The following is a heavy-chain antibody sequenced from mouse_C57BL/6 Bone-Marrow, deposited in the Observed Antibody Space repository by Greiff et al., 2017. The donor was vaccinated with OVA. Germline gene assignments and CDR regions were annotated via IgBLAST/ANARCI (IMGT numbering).Heavy chain of an antibody. CDR1: GFTFSSYG. CDR2: ISSGGSYT. V-gene: IGHV5-6*01. D-gene: IGHD1-1*01. Sequence: EVQLVESGGDLVKPGGSLKLSCAASGFTFSSYGMSWVRQTPDKRLEWVATISSGGSYTYYPDSVKGRFTISRANAKNPLYLQMSILKSEDTAMYYCARHYYGSFDYWGQGTTLTVSS. J-gene: IGHJ2*01. CDR3: ARHYYGSFDY.